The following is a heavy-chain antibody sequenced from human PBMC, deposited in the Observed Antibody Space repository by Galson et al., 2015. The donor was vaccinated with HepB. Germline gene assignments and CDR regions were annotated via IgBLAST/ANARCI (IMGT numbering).Heavy chain of an antibody. Sequence: SLRLSCAASGFTLSSYAMSWVRQAPGKGLERVSGISDSGGSTYYADSVKGRFVISRDDSKNTLYLEVNSLRAEDTAVYHCARDWGSNYYYFGMDVWGQGTTVTVSS. D-gene: IGHD3-16*01. J-gene: IGHJ6*02. CDR2: ISDSGGST. CDR1: GFTLSSYA. V-gene: IGHV3-23*01. CDR3: ARDWGSNYYYFGMDV.